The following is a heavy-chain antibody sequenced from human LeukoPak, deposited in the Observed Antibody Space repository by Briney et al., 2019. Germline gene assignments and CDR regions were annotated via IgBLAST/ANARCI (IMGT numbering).Heavy chain of an antibody. CDR3: AKGLIVATMGGQDY. J-gene: IGHJ4*02. CDR1: GFSFSDNA. CDR2: ISSGGNT. V-gene: IGHV3-23*01. D-gene: IGHD5-12*01. Sequence: GGSLRLSCAASGFSFSDNAMTWVRQAPGKGLEWVAVISSGGNTKYADSERGRFTISRDNAKNSLYLQMNSLRAEDTALYYCAKGLIVATMGGQDYWGQGTLVTVSS.